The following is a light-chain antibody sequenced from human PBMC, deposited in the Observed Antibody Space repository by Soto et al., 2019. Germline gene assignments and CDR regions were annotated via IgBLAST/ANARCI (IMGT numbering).Light chain of an antibody. CDR2: GAS. J-gene: IGKJ1*01. Sequence: EIVMTQSPGTLSVSPGERATFSCGASQSVSSNLAWYQQKLGQAPRLLIYGASTRATGIPARFSGSGSGTEFTLSISSLQSEDFAIYYCQQYSNWPRTFGQGTKVEIK. CDR1: QSVSSN. CDR3: QQYSNWPRT. V-gene: IGKV3-15*01.